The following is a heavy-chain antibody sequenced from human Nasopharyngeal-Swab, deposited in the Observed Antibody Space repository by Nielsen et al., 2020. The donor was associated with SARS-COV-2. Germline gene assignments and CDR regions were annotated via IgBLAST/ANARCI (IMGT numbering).Heavy chain of an antibody. CDR2: FDPEDGET. CDR3: ATSYAIVGATTNFDY. D-gene: IGHD1-26*01. J-gene: IGHJ4*02. Sequence: ASVQVSCKVSGYTLTELSMHWVRQAPGKGLEWMGGFDPEDGETIYAQKFQGRVTMTEDTSTDTAYMELSSLRSEDTAVYYCATSYAIVGATTNFDYWGQGTLVTVSS. V-gene: IGHV1-24*01. CDR1: GYTLTELS.